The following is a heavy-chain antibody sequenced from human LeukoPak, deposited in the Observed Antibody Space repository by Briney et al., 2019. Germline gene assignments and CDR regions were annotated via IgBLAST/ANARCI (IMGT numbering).Heavy chain of an antibody. J-gene: IGHJ6*02. Sequence: GESLKISCKGSGYSFTSYWIGWVRQMPGKGLEWMGIIYPGDSDTRYSPSFQGQVTISADKSISTAYLQWSSLKASDTAMYYCALVDLWVKGYYYYGMDVWGQGTTVTVSS. CDR3: ALVDLWVKGYYYYGMDV. D-gene: IGHD1-26*01. V-gene: IGHV5-51*01. CDR1: GYSFTSYW. CDR2: IYPGDSDT.